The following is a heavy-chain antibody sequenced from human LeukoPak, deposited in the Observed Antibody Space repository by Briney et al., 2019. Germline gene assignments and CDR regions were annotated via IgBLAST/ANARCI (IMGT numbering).Heavy chain of an antibody. D-gene: IGHD3-22*01. V-gene: IGHV3-21*01. J-gene: IGHJ4*02. CDR1: GFTFSSYS. CDR3: AREKPALTYYYDSSGYYYFDY. Sequence: GGSLRLSCAASGFTFSSYSMNWVRQAPGKGLEWVSSISSSSSYIYYADSVKGRFTISRDNAKNSLYLQMNSLRAEDTAVYYCAREKPALTYYYDSSGYYYFDYWGQGALVTVSS. CDR2: ISSSSSYI.